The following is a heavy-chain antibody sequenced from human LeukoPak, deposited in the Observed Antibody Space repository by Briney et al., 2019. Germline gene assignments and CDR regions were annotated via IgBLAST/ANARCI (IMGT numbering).Heavy chain of an antibody. CDR1: GFTFDDYA. J-gene: IGHJ5*02. V-gene: IGHV3-9*01. Sequence: PGRSLRLSCAASGFTFDDYAMHWVRQAPGKGLEWVSGISWNSGSIGYADSVKGRFTISRDNAKNSLYLQMNSLRAEDTAIYYCARAYDSSGYYYDWFDPWGQGTLVTVSS. D-gene: IGHD3-22*01. CDR3: ARAYDSSGYYYDWFDP. CDR2: ISWNSGSI.